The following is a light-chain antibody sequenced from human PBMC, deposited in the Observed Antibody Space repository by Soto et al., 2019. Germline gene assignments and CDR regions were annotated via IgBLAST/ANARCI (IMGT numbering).Light chain of an antibody. V-gene: IGKV1-27*01. J-gene: IGKJ4*01. Sequence: DIQMTQSPSSLSASVGDRVTVTCRASQGISSYLAWYQQKPGKVPKLLIFAASTLQPGVPSRFSGSVSGTDFTLTIRSLQPEDVATYYCQKYDSASSPTFGGGTKVEIK. CDR3: QKYDSASSPT. CDR1: QGISSY. CDR2: AAS.